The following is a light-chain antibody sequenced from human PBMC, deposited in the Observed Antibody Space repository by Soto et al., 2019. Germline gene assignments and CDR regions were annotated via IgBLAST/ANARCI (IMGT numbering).Light chain of an antibody. CDR2: DTA. Sequence: QTVVTQEPSLTVSPGGTVTLTCGSSTGGVTTGHYPCWFQQQPGQAPRALVDDTANILSWTPARFSGSLLGGKAALTLSGAQHEDEAESYCLLSHRGNYVFGPVTNVTVL. CDR3: LLSHRGNYV. J-gene: IGLJ1*01. V-gene: IGLV7-46*01. CDR1: TGGVTTGHY.